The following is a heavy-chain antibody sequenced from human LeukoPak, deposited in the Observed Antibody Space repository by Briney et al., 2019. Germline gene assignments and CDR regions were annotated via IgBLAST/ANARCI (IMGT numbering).Heavy chain of an antibody. CDR3: ARVIIVGATGI. J-gene: IGHJ3*02. Sequence: PGGSLRLSCAASGFTFSSYEMNWVRQAPGKGLEWVSYISSGGSTVYYADSVEGRFTISRDNAKNSLYLQMNSLRAEDTAVYYCARVIIVGATGIWGQGTMVTVSS. V-gene: IGHV3-48*03. CDR2: ISSGGSTV. D-gene: IGHD1-26*01. CDR1: GFTFSSYE.